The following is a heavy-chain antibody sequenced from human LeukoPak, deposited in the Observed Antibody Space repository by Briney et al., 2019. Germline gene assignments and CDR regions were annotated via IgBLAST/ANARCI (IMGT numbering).Heavy chain of an antibody. D-gene: IGHD3-22*01. CDR3: ASSRDYYDSSGYGLDY. V-gene: IGHV3-11*04. CDR1: GFTFSDYY. Sequence: PGGSLRLSCAASGFTFSDYYMSWIRQAPEKGLEWVSYISSSGSTIYYADSAKGRFTISRDNAKNSLYLQMNSLRAEDTAVYYCASSRDYYDSSGYGLDYWGQGTLVTVSS. J-gene: IGHJ4*02. CDR2: ISSSGSTI.